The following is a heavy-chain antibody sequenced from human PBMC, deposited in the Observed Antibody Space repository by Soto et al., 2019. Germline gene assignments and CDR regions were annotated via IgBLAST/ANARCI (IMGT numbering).Heavy chain of an antibody. CDR1: GGTFSSYA. CDR3: ARASIAVAGTEVGWFDP. J-gene: IGHJ5*02. Sequence: ASVKVSCKASGGTFSSYAISWVRQAPGQGLEWMGGIIPIFGTANYAQKFQGRVTITADESTSTVYMELSSLRSEDTAVYYCARASIAVAGTEVGWFDPWGQGTLVTVSS. V-gene: IGHV1-69*13. CDR2: IIPIFGTA. D-gene: IGHD6-19*01.